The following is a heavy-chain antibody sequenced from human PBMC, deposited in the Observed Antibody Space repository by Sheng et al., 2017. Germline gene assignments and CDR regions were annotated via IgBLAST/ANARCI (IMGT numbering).Heavy chain of an antibody. V-gene: IGHV3-23*01. Sequence: EVQLLESGGGLVQPGGSLRLSCEASGFTFSSYAMSWVRQAPGKGLEWVSSISGSGTSTYYADSVKGRFTSSRDNSKNTLYLQMDSLRAEDTALYYCAKEYRAHLDYWGQGTPVTVSS. CDR3: AKEYRAHLDY. CDR1: GFTFSSYA. CDR2: ISGSGTST. D-gene: IGHD2-2*01. J-gene: IGHJ4*02.